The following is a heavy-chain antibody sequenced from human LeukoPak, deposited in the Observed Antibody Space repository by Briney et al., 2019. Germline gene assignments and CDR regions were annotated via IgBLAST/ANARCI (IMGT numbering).Heavy chain of an antibody. Sequence: GGSLRLSCAASGFTFSSYSMNWVRQAPGKGLEWVSYLSSSSSTIYYADSVKGRFTISRDNAKNSLYLQMNSLRAEDTAVYYCARDSYYDFWSGYYVYYMDVWGKGTTVTVSS. CDR2: LSSSSSTI. CDR1: GFTFSSYS. CDR3: ARDSYYDFWSGYYVYYMDV. V-gene: IGHV3-48*01. D-gene: IGHD3-3*01. J-gene: IGHJ6*03.